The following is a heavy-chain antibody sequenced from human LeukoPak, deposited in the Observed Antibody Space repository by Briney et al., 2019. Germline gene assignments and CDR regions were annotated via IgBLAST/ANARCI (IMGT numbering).Heavy chain of an antibody. CDR1: GFTFSNYV. CDR3: AKDGYGVLDY. Sequence: GGSLRLSCAASGFTFSNYVMSWVREAPGKGLEWVSDISGGGSSTHYADSVKGRFTISRENSQNTLYLQMNSLRAEDTAVYYCAKDGYGVLDYWGQGTLVTVSS. D-gene: IGHD4-17*01. V-gene: IGHV3-23*01. J-gene: IGHJ4*02. CDR2: ISGGGSST.